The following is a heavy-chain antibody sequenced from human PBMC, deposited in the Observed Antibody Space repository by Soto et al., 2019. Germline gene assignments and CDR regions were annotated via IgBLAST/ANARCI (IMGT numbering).Heavy chain of an antibody. J-gene: IGHJ4*02. CDR1: GFTFSDYY. Sequence: QVQLVESGGGLVKPGGSLRLSCAASGFTFSDYYMTWIRQAPGKGLEWLSYFSSSGSIIYYADSVKGRFTISRDNAKNSLDLQMNSLRAEDTAVFYCATSVRGSYYLDYWGQGTLVTVSS. D-gene: IGHD1-26*01. V-gene: IGHV3-11*01. CDR2: FSSSGSII. CDR3: ATSVRGSYYLDY.